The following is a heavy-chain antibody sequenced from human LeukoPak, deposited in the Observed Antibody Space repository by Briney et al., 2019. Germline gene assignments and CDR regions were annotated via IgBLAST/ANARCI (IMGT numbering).Heavy chain of an antibody. CDR2: VYYSGIT. CDR3: ARHYGP. Sequence: SETLSLTCIVSGDSITSSYWSWIRQPPGKGLEWIAYVYYSGITNYNPSLKSRATISVDTSKNQFSLKLNSVTAADTAVYYCARHYGPWGQGTLVTVSS. V-gene: IGHV4-59*08. J-gene: IGHJ5*02. CDR1: GDSITSSY. D-gene: IGHD3-10*01.